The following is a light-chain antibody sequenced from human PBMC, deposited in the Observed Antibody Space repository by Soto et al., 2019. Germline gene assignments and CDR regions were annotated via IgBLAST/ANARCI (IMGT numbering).Light chain of an antibody. CDR1: SSNIGAGHD. J-gene: IGLJ1*01. CDR3: CSDVGSYSYD. V-gene: IGLV1-40*01. CDR2: GNN. Sequence: QSVLTQPPSVSGAPGQRVTISCTGSSSNIGAGHDVHWYQQLPGTAPKLLIFGNNNRPSGVPDRFSGSKPGTSASLAITGLQAEDEADYSCCSDVGSYSYDFGIGTKVTVL.